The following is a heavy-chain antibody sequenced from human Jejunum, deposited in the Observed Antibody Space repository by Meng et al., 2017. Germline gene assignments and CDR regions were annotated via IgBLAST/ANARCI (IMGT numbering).Heavy chain of an antibody. CDR3: ARDHGRYSYLN. Sequence: GGSLRLSCAASGFTVSSNYMSWVRQAPGKGLEWVSVIYSGGSTNYADSVKSRFTISRDNSKNTLYLQMNSLRAEDTAVYYCARDHGRYSYLNWGQGTLVTVSS. D-gene: IGHD5-18*01. J-gene: IGHJ4*02. CDR1: GFTVSSNY. CDR2: IYSGGST. V-gene: IGHV3-66*02.